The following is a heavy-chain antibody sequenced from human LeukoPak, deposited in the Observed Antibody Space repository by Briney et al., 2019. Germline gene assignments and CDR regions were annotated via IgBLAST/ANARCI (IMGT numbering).Heavy chain of an antibody. D-gene: IGHD3-9*01. V-gene: IGHV3-48*02. J-gene: IGHJ3*01. CDR2: ITRSSSTI. CDR1: GFTFSSYS. Sequence: PGGALRLSCAASGFTFSSYSMNWVRQAPGKGVEWVSYITRSSSTIHYRDSVKGRFTISRDNAKNSLYLQMNSLRDEDTAVYYCVRDPDALDYWGQGTMVTVSS. CDR3: VRDPDALDY.